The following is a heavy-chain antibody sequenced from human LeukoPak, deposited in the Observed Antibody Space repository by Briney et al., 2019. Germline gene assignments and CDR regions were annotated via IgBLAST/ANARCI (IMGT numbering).Heavy chain of an antibody. CDR3: TRKIDYGGYDFYYYMDV. CDR2: VSSSGSA. J-gene: IGHJ6*03. Sequence: SETLSLSCSVSGGYITSDDWSWVRQPAGGGLEWIGPVSSSGSANYNPSLKSRVTITADRYKNQISLKMTSVTAADTAVYYCTRKIDYGGYDFYYYMDVWGEGTTVTVSS. V-gene: IGHV4-4*07. D-gene: IGHD4-17*01. CDR1: GGYITSDD.